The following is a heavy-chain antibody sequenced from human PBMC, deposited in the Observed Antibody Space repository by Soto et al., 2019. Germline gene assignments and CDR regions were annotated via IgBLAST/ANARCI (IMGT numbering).Heavy chain of an antibody. Sequence: PGGSLRLSCAASGVTFSSYAMSWVRQAPGKGLEWVSAISGSGGSTYYADSVKGRFTISRDNSKNTLYLQMNSLRAEDTAVYYCAKDLRSGTTSRYYYYGMDVWGQGTTVTVSS. CDR3: AKDLRSGTTSRYYYYGMDV. CDR1: GVTFSSYA. V-gene: IGHV3-23*01. D-gene: IGHD1-1*01. J-gene: IGHJ6*02. CDR2: ISGSGGST.